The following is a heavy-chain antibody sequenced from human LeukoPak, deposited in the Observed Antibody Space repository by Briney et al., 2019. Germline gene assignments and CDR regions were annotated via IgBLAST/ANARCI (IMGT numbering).Heavy chain of an antibody. Sequence: PGGSLRLSCAASGFTFSSYAMSWVRQAPGKGLEWVSSISSSSSYIYYADSVKGRFTISRDNAKNSLYLQMNSLRAEDTAVYYCASGQGGPVPFDYWGQGTLVTVSS. CDR3: ASGQGGPVPFDY. J-gene: IGHJ4*02. CDR1: GFTFSSYA. V-gene: IGHV3-21*01. CDR2: ISSSSSYI. D-gene: IGHD2-2*01.